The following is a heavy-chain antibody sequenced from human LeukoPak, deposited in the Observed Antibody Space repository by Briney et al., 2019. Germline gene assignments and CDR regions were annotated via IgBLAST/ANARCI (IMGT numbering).Heavy chain of an antibody. J-gene: IGHJ3*02. V-gene: IGHV3-30*18. CDR3: AKEVAADAFDI. CDR1: GFTFSSYW. D-gene: IGHD5-12*01. CDR2: ISYDGSNK. Sequence: GGSLRLSCAASGFTFSSYWMSWVRQAPGKGLEWVAVISYDGSNKYYADSVKGRFTISRDNSKNTLYLQMNSLRAEDTAVYYCAKEVAADAFDIWGQGTMVTVSS.